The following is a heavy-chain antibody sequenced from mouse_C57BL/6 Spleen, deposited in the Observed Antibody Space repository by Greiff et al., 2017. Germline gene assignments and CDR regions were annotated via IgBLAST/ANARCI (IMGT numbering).Heavy chain of an antibody. Sequence: DVMLVESGGGLVKPGGSLKLSCAASGFTFSDYGMHWVRQAPEKGLEWVAYISSGSSTIYYADTVKGRFTISRDNAKNTLFLQMTSLRSEDTAMYYCARDYDYDRVYYFDYWGQGTTLTVSS. V-gene: IGHV5-17*01. CDR2: ISSGSSTI. CDR3: ARDYDYDRVYYFDY. D-gene: IGHD2-4*01. CDR1: GFTFSDYG. J-gene: IGHJ2*01.